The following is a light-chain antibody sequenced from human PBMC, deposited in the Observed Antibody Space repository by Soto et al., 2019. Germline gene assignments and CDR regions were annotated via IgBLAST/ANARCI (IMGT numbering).Light chain of an antibody. CDR2: DVS. V-gene: IGLV2-14*01. CDR1: SSDVGGYNY. CDR3: SSYTSCSTRV. J-gene: IGLJ3*02. Sequence: QSVLTRPASVSGSPGQSITISCTGTSSDVGGYNYVSWYQQHPGKAPKLMIYDVSNRPSGVSNRFSGSKSGNTASLTISGLQAEDEADYYCSSYTSCSTRVFGGGTQLTVL.